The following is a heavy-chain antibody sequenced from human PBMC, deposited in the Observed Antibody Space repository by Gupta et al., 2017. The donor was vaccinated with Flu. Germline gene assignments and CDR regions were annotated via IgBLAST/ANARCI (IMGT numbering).Heavy chain of an antibody. J-gene: IGHJ4*02. CDR3: APGRPTYYYGSRSVTAPQN. CDR2: ISGSGDTR. Sequence: EVQVVESGGGLVQPGGSLRLSCAASGFTFSTYEMNWVRQAPGKGPEWISYISGSGDTRIYADSVKGRFTISRDNAKNSLYLHMNSLGDDDTAVYYCAPGRPTYYYGSRSVTAPQNWGQGTLVTVSS. CDR1: GFTFSTYE. D-gene: IGHD3-10*01. V-gene: IGHV3-48*03.